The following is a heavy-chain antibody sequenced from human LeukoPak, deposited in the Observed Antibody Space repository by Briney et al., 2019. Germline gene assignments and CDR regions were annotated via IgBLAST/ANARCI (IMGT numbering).Heavy chain of an antibody. CDR3: VRDPDALDY. V-gene: IGHV3-48*02. CDR2: IRSSGDMI. J-gene: IGHJ4*02. CDR1: GFTFSSYS. Sequence: GGSPRLSCATSGFTFSSYSMNWVRQAPGKGLEWVSYIRSSGDMIYYADSVKGRFSISRDNAKNSVYLQMNSLRDEDTAVYYCVRDPDALDYWGQGTQVTVSS.